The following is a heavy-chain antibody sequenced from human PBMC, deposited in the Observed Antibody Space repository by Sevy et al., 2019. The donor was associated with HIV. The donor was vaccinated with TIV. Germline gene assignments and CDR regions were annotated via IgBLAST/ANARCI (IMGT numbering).Heavy chain of an antibody. J-gene: IGHJ5*02. CDR2: ISGSGGST. D-gene: IGHD3-10*02. CDR1: GFTFSSYA. CDR3: AKDMLGEDWLDP. Sequence: GGSLRLSCAASGFTFSSYAMSWVRQAPGKGLEWASAISGSGGSTYYADSVKGRFTISRDNSKNTLYLQMNSLRAEDTAVYYCAKDMLGEDWLDPWGQGTLVTVSS. V-gene: IGHV3-23*01.